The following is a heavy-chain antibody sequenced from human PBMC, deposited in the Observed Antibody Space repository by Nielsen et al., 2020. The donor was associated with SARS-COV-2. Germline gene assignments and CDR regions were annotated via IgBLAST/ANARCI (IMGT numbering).Heavy chain of an antibody. CDR1: GFTFSSYG. J-gene: IGHJ6*02. CDR3: AKDGSGWPYYYYGMDV. Sequence: GESLKISCAASGFTFSSYGMHWVRQAPGKGLEWVAVISYDGSNKYYADSVKGRFTISRDNSKNTLYLQMNSLRAEDTAVYYCAKDGSGWPYYYYGMDVRGQGTTVTVSS. V-gene: IGHV3-30*18. D-gene: IGHD6-19*01. CDR2: ISYDGSNK.